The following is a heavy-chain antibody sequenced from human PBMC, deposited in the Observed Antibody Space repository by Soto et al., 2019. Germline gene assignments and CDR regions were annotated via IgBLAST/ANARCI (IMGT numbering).Heavy chain of an antibody. CDR1: WYTFTIDY. J-gene: IGHJ4*02. V-gene: IGHV1-46*01. CDR3: ARSRARFDY. CDR2: INPSGGST. Sequence: SVKVYFKASWYTFTIDYMHWVRQAPGQGLEWMGIINPSGGSTSYAQMFQGRVTMTRDTSTSTVYMELSSLRSEDTAIYYCARSRARFDYWAQGPLVTVSS.